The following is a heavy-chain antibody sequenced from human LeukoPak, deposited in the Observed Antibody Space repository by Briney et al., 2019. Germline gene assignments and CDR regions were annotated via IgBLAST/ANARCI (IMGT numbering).Heavy chain of an antibody. CDR2: IGYEGVHK. V-gene: IGHV3-30*02. D-gene: IGHD4-23*01. J-gene: IGHJ4*02. CDR1: GFTFNDFG. CDR3: AKDLHGGYSSDY. Sequence: GGSLRLSCAASGFTFNDFGMHWVRQAPGKGLEWVSFIGYEGVHKYYADSVKGRFTISKDNSKATLYLQMNSLRPEDTAVYYCAKDLHGGYSSDYWGQGTLVTVFS.